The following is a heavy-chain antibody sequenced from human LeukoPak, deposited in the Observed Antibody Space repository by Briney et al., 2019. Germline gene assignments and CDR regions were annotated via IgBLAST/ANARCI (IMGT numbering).Heavy chain of an antibody. D-gene: IGHD2-2*02. CDR3: ARLYAGTRPPDY. V-gene: IGHV4-39*01. Sequence: PSETLSLTCTVSGGSISSSTYYWGWIRQPPGKGLEWIGSIFYSGNTYYNPSLKSRVTISVDTSKSQFSLKLSSVTAADTAVYYCARLYAGTRPPDYWGQGTLVTVSS. J-gene: IGHJ4*02. CDR1: GGSISSSTYY. CDR2: IFYSGNT.